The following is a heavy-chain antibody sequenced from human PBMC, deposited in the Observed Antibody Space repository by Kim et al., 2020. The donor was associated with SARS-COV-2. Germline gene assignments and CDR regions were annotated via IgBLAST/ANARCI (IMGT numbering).Heavy chain of an antibody. J-gene: IGHJ4*02. CDR3: SASDY. CDR1: GFTFSSYA. CDR2: ISDSGGRT. V-gene: IGHV3-23*01. Sequence: GGSLRLSCAASGFTFSSYAMTWVRQAPGKGLEWASTISDSGGRTHYADSVKGRFTISRDNSKNTLYLQLNSLRAEDTAVYYCSASDYLGQGTLVPVSS.